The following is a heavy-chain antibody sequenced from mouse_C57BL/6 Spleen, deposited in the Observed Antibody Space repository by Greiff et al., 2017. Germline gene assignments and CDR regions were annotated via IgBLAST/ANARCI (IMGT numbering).Heavy chain of an antibody. V-gene: IGHV5-6*01. CDR3: ARIYDGYDAGDAMDY. D-gene: IGHD2-2*01. CDR1: GFTFSSYG. Sequence: EVKLVESGGDLVKPGGSLKLSCAASGFTFSSYGMSWVRQTPDKRLEWVATISSGGSYTYYPDSVKGRFTISRDNAKNTLYLQMSSLKSEDTAMYYCARIYDGYDAGDAMDYWGQGTSVTVSS. J-gene: IGHJ4*01. CDR2: ISSGGSYT.